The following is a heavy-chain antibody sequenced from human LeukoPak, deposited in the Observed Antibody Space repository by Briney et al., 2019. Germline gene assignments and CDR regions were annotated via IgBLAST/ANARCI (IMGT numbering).Heavy chain of an antibody. D-gene: IGHD3-10*01. CDR2: IIPIFGTA. J-gene: IGHJ4*02. V-gene: IGHV1-69*13. CDR1: GGTFSSYA. Sequence: SVKVSCKASGGTFSSYAISWVRQAPGQGLEWMGGIIPIFGTANYAQKFQGRVTITADESTSTAYMELSSLRSEDTAVYYCARDRMVRGVIGYWGQGTLVTVSS. CDR3: ARDRMVRGVIGY.